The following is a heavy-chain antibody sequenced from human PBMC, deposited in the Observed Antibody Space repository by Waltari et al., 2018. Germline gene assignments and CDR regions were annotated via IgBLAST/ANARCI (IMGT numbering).Heavy chain of an antibody. CDR2: ISWNSGSI. J-gene: IGHJ4*02. V-gene: IGHV3-9*01. D-gene: IGHD6-13*01. CDR3: AKDISSGWYLAYFDY. CDR1: GFTFDDYA. Sequence: EVQLVESGGGLVQPGRSLRLSCAASGFTFDDYAMHWVRQAPGKGVEWVSGISWNSGSIGYADSVKGRFTISRDNAKNSLYLQMNSLRAEDTALYYCAKDISSGWYLAYFDYWGQGTLVTVSS.